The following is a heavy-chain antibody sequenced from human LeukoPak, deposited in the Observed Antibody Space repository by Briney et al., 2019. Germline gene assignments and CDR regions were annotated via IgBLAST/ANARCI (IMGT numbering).Heavy chain of an antibody. J-gene: IGHJ4*02. CDR1: GFTFSDFW. D-gene: IGHD7-27*01. V-gene: IGHV3-74*01. CDR2: ISPDGSYT. Sequence: GSLRLSCAASGFTFSDFWMHWVRQAPGKGPVWVSRISPDGSYTTYADSVKGRCTISRDNAKNTLYLQIRSLRAEDTAVYYCVRDMWGTFEYWDQGALVTVSS. CDR3: VRDMWGTFEY.